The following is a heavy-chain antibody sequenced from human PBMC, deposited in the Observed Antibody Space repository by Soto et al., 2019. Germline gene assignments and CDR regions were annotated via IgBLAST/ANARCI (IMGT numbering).Heavy chain of an antibody. CDR2: IYYSGTT. D-gene: IGHD4-17*01. CDR1: GGSISSNSYY. J-gene: IGHJ5*02. Sequence: QLQLQESGPGPVKPSETLSLTCTVSGGSISSNSYYWGWIRQPPGKGLEWIGNIYYSGTTYYNPSLKSRVSISVDTSKNQFSLNLSSVTAADTAVYYCARPYSDAYKWFDPWGQGTLVTVSS. V-gene: IGHV4-39*01. CDR3: ARPYSDAYKWFDP.